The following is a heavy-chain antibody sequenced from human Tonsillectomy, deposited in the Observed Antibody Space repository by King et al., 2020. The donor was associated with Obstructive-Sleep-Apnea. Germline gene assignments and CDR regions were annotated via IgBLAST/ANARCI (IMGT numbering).Heavy chain of an antibody. CDR2: VYYSGST. CDR3: ARFHTGRFDP. J-gene: IGHJ5*02. V-gene: IGHV4-59*08. Sequence: PLQESGPGLVKPSETLSLTCSVSGDSLSSYYWSWIRQPPGKGLEWIGYVYYSGSTNINPSLKSRVTMSADTSKNQFSLRLTSVTAADTAVYYCARFHTGRFDPWGQGTLVTVSS. CDR1: GDSLSSYY. D-gene: IGHD5-18*01.